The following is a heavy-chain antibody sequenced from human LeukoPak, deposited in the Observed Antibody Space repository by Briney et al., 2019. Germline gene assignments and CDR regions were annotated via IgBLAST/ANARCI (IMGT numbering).Heavy chain of an antibody. CDR2: IDTNGSTT. Sequence: GGSLRLSCAASGFTFGSYWMYWVRQAPGKGLMWVAHIDTNGSTTTYADSVEGRFTISRDNAKNTLYLHMNSLRAEDTAVYYCARLGAVAMGEWGQGTLVTVSS. CDR1: GFTFGSYW. D-gene: IGHD3-16*01. J-gene: IGHJ4*02. V-gene: IGHV3-74*01. CDR3: ARLGAVAMGE.